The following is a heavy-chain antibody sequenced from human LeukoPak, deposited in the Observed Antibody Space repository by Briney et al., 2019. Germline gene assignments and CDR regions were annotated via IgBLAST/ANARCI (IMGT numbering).Heavy chain of an antibody. J-gene: IGHJ4*02. CDR1: GFTFSSYS. Sequence: GGSLRLSCAASGFTFSSYSMNWVRQAPGKGLEWVSSISSSSSYIYYADSVKDRFTISRDNAKNSLYLQMNSLRAEDTAVYYCARDRGYYGSGSYRPFDYWGQGTLVTVSS. V-gene: IGHV3-21*01. CDR2: ISSSSSYI. D-gene: IGHD3-10*01. CDR3: ARDRGYYGSGSYRPFDY.